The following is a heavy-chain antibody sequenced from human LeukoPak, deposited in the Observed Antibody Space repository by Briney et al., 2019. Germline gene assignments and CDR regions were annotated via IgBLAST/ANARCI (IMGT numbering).Heavy chain of an antibody. CDR3: ARAVAGTRNAFDL. D-gene: IGHD6-19*01. CDR2: ISNDVIST. J-gene: IGHJ3*01. Sequence: PGGFLRLSCEASGFTFSTHWMHWVRQVPGKGLVWISRISNDVISTISTSYADSVKGRFTISRDNAKNTLYLQMNSLIAEDTAVYYCARAVAGTRNAFDLWGQGTMVTVSS. CDR1: GFTFSTHW. V-gene: IGHV3-74*01.